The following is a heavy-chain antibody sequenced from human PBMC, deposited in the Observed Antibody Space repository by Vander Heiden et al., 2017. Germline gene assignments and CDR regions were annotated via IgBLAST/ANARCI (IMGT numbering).Heavy chain of an antibody. CDR2: IYYSAST. D-gene: IGHD1-1*01. J-gene: IGHJ4*01. CDR3: ARQPADNGDY. V-gene: IGHV4-39*01. Sequence: QLQLQESGPGLVEPSETLSLTCTVSGGSIRNSLYYWGWIRQPPGKGLEWIGSIYYSASTYYNPSLKSRVTIFVDTSKNQFSLKITSVTAADTSVYYCARQPADNGDY. CDR1: GGSIRNSLYY.